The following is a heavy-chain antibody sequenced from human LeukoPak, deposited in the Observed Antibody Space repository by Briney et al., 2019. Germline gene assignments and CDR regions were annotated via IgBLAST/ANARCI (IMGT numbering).Heavy chain of an antibody. Sequence: SETLSLTCAVYGGSFSGYYWSWIRQPPGKGLEWIGEINYSGSTNYNPSLKSRVTISVDTSKNQFSLKLSSVTAADTAVYYCARADTSSWYFGYWGQGTLVTVSS. CDR1: GGSFSGYY. V-gene: IGHV4-34*01. J-gene: IGHJ4*02. D-gene: IGHD6-13*01. CDR2: INYSGST. CDR3: ARADTSSWYFGY.